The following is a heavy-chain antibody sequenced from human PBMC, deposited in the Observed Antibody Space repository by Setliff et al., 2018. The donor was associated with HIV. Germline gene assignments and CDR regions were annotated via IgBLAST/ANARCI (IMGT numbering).Heavy chain of an antibody. V-gene: IGHV4-4*02. CDR1: GTSVSTYNW. CDR3: APRHHKYGFL. CDR2: IHHSGST. Sequence: PSETLSLTCAVSGTSVSTYNWWSWVRQPPGQALEWIGEIHHSGSTNYNPSLKSRVTMSVDKSKNQFSLKLTSVTAADTALYYCAPRHHKYGFLWGQGTLVTVSS. D-gene: IGHD3-10*01. J-gene: IGHJ4*02.